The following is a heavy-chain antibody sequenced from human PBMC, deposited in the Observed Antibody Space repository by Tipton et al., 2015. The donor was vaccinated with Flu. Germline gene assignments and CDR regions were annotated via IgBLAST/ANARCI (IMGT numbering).Heavy chain of an antibody. V-gene: IGHV4-38-2*01. D-gene: IGHD2-15*01. CDR2: IYHSGST. CDR3: ARHPYCCGGICYPLGAFDF. CDR1: GYSISSGYY. Sequence: TLSLTCAVSGYSISSGYYWGWIRQPPGKGLEWIGSIYHSGSTYYNPSLKSRVTISVDTSKNHFSLKLSSVTAADTAVYYCARHPYCCGGICYPLGAFDFWGRGTMVTVSS. J-gene: IGHJ3*01.